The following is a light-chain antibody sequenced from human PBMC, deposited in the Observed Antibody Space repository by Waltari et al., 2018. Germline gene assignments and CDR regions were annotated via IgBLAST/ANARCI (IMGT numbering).Light chain of an antibody. Sequence: DIQMTQSPSSLSASVGARVTITCRASQDISNNLNWYQQKPGKAPDLLIFAVFTLQSGVPSRFSGSGSGTEFTLTISSLQPEESATYSCQQSYTMPMYTFGQGTKLEIK. CDR1: QDISNN. CDR3: QQSYTMPMYT. V-gene: IGKV1-39*01. CDR2: AVF. J-gene: IGKJ2*01.